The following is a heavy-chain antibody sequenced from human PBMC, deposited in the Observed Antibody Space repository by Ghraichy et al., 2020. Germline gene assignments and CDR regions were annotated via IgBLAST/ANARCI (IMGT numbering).Heavy chain of an antibody. CDR3: ARSAMSYDWYNWNDLGWS. D-gene: IGHD1-1*01. Sequence: GGSLRLSCAASGFTFSDYYMSWIRQAPGKGLEWVSYISSSSSYTNYADSVKGRFTISRDNAKNSLYLQMNSLRAEDTAVYYCARSAMSYDWYNWNDLGWSWGQGTLVTVSS. CDR2: ISSSSSYT. V-gene: IGHV3-11*06. J-gene: IGHJ4*02. CDR1: GFTFSDYY.